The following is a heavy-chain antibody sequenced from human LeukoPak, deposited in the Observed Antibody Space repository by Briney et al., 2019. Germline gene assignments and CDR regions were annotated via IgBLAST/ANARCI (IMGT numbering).Heavy chain of an antibody. Sequence: PGGSLRLSCAASGFTFSTYSMNWVRQAPGKGLEWVSSISSSGSYIYYADSVKGRFTVSRDNAKNSLYLQMNSLRAEDTAVYYCARDRDASGSYWDAFDSWGQGTMVTVSS. V-gene: IGHV3-21*01. CDR2: ISSSGSYI. CDR3: ARDRDASGSYWDAFDS. CDR1: GFTFSTYS. D-gene: IGHD3-10*01. J-gene: IGHJ3*02.